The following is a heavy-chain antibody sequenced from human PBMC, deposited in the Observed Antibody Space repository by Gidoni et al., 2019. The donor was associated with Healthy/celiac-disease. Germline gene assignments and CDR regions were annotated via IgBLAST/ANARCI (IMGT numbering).Heavy chain of an antibody. CDR3: AKDRRYSSSSGAFDP. D-gene: IGHD6-6*01. J-gene: IGHJ5*02. V-gene: IGHV3-9*01. Sequence: EVQLVESGGGLVQHGRSLRLSCAASGFTFDDYAMHWVRQAPGKGLEWVSGISWNSGSIDYADSVKGRFTISRDNAKNSLYLQMNSLRAEDTALYYCAKDRRYSSSSGAFDPWGQGTLVTVSS. CDR1: GFTFDDYA. CDR2: ISWNSGSI.